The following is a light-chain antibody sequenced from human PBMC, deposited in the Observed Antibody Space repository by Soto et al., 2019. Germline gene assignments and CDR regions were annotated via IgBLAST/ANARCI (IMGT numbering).Light chain of an antibody. CDR3: QRYDSYPLS. CDR1: QSVSSW. Sequence: DLHMTQSPSTLSASVGDTVTITCRASQSVSSWLAWYQQKPGKAPKVLIYKASNLQSGVPSRFSGSGSGTEFTLTIDSLQPEDFATYYCQRYDSYPLSFGGGTKV. J-gene: IGKJ4*01. CDR2: KAS. V-gene: IGKV1-5*03.